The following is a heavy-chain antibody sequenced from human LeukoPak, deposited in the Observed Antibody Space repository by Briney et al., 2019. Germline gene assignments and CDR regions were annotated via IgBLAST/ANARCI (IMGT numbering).Heavy chain of an antibody. J-gene: IGHJ5*02. V-gene: IGHV4-59*01. D-gene: IGHD1-1*01. Sequence: PAETLSLTCAVSGGSFSSYYWSWIWQPPGKGLEWMGHIYFNGNTNYNPALKRRVTSSVDKSKNQFPLQLKSLPAADTAVYYCAREGTSGTHINWFDPWGQGTRVTVS. CDR1: GGSFSSYY. CDR2: IYFNGNT. CDR3: AREGTSGTHINWFDP.